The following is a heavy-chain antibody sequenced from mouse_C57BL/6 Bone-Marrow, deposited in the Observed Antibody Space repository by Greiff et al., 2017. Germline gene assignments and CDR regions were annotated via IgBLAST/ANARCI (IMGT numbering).Heavy chain of an antibody. CDR2: IYPGDGDT. J-gene: IGHJ3*01. CDR3: ARDYPAY. V-gene: IGHV1-82*01. Sequence: VQLQLSGPELVKPGASVKISCKASGYAFSSSWMNWVKQRPGKGLEWIGRIYPGDGDTNYNGKFKGKATLTSDKSSSTAYLQLSSLTSEDSAVYFCARDYPAYWGQGTLVTVSA. D-gene: IGHD5-5*01. CDR1: GYAFSSSW.